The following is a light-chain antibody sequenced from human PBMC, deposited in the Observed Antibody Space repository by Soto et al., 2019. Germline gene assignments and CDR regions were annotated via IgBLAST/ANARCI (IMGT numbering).Light chain of an antibody. Sequence: EIVLTQSPGPLSLSPGERATLSCTASQNINRNFLVWYQQKVGQAPRLHIYAASSRATGIPDRFIASGSGTEFTLTIGRLEPYDFAVYYGQHCSPPLTVGTGTKVES. J-gene: IGKJ1*01. CDR1: QNINRNF. CDR3: QHCSPPLT. CDR2: AAS. V-gene: IGKV3-20*01.